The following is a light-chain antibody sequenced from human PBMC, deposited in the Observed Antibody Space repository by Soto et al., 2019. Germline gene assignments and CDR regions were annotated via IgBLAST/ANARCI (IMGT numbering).Light chain of an antibody. CDR1: QSISSW. CDR2: KAS. Sequence: DIQMTQSPSTLSASVGDRVTITCRASQSISSWLAWYQQKPGKAPKLLIYKASSLESGVPSRFSGSGSGTEFTLTISSLQPDDFATYYCQHYNSLPYTFGQGTKLEIK. V-gene: IGKV1-5*03. CDR3: QHYNSLPYT. J-gene: IGKJ2*01.